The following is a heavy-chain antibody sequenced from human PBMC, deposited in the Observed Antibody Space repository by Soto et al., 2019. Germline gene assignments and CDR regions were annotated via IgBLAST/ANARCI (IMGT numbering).Heavy chain of an antibody. J-gene: IGHJ5*02. CDR1: GGSFSGYY. Sequence: SETLSLTCAVYGGSFSGYYWCWIRQPPGKGLEWIGEINHSGSTNYNPSLKSRVTISVDTSKNQFSLKLSSVTAADTAVYYCARGPVGGAVAGMSRSGCFDPWGQGTLVTVSS. CDR2: INHSGST. D-gene: IGHD6-19*01. V-gene: IGHV4-34*01. CDR3: ARGPVGGAVAGMSRSGCFDP.